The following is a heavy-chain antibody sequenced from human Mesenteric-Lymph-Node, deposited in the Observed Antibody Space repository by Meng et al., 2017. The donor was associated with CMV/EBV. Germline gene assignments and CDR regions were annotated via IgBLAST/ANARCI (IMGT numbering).Heavy chain of an antibody. CDR3: ARPRGSSWYYAFDI. V-gene: IGHV3-7*01. Sequence: GESLKISCAASGFTFSSYWLSWVRQAPGKGLEWVANIKQDGSEKYYVDSVKGRFTISRDNAKNSLYLQMNSLRAEDTVVYYCARPRGSSWYYAFDIWGQGTMVTVSS. CDR1: GFTFSSYW. J-gene: IGHJ3*02. D-gene: IGHD6-13*01. CDR2: IKQDGSEK.